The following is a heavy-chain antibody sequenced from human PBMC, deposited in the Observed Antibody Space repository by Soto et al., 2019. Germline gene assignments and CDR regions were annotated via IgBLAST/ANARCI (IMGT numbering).Heavy chain of an antibody. D-gene: IGHD3-22*01. CDR2: INWNGGST. J-gene: IGHJ3*02. CDR1: GFTFDDYG. V-gene: IGHV3-20*04. Sequence: SGGSLRLSCAASGFTFDDYGMSWVRQAPGKGLEWVSGINWNGGSTGYADSVKGRFTISRDNAKNSLYLQMNSLRAEDTALYYCARGHGTHYYDSSGYRDAFDIWGQGTMVTVSS. CDR3: ARGHGTHYYDSSGYRDAFDI.